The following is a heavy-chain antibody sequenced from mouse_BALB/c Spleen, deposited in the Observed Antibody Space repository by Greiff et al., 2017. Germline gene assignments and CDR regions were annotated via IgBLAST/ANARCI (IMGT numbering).Heavy chain of an antibody. CDR1: GYTFTSYY. Sequence: VQLQQSGAELVKPGASVKLSCKASGYTFTSYYMSWVKQRPGQGLEWIGAINPSNGGTNFHEKFKSQATLTVDKSSSTAYMQLSSLTSEDSAVYCCTRSNVVDDYAMDDWGEGTSVTVSS. CDR2: INPSNGGT. J-gene: IGHJ4*01. V-gene: IGHV1S81*02. CDR3: TRSNVVDDYAMDD.